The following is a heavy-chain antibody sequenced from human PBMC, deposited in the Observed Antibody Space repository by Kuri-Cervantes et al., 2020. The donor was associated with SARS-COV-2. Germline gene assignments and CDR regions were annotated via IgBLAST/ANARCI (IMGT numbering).Heavy chain of an antibody. V-gene: IGHV1-2*04. J-gene: IGHJ4*02. CDR3: ARDLSHKYCGGDCSPNDY. CDR2: INPNSGGT. Sequence: ASVKVSCKASGYTFTGYYMHWVRQAPGQGLEWMGWINPNSGGTNYAQKFQGWVTMTRDTSTSTAYMELRSLRSDDTAVYYCARDLSHKYCGGDCSPNDYWGQGTLVTVSS. D-gene: IGHD2-21*02. CDR1: GYTFTGYY.